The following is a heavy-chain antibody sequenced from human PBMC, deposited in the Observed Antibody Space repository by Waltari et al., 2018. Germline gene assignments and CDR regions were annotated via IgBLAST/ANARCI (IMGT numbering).Heavy chain of an antibody. V-gene: IGHV3-48*04. CDR3: ARDPAYCSGGSCSPDY. CDR1: GFTFSSYS. CDR2: ISSSSSTI. J-gene: IGHJ4*02. Sequence: EVQLVESGGGLVQPGGSLRLSCAASGFTFSSYSITWVRQAPGKGLEWVSYISSSSSTIYYADSVKGRFTISRDNTKNSLYLQMNSLRAEDTAVYYCARDPAYCSGGSCSPDYWGQGTLVTVSS. D-gene: IGHD2-15*01.